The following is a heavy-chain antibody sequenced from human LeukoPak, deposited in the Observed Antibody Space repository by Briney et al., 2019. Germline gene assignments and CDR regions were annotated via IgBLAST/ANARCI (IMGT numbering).Heavy chain of an antibody. Sequence: NHGGSLRLSCAASGFTFSDYYMSWIRQAPGKGLEWVSYISSSGSTIYYADSVKGRFTISRDNAKNSLYLQMNSLRAEDTAVYYCARDPRDYSNYNWFDPWGQGTLVTVSS. D-gene: IGHD4-11*01. CDR2: ISSSGSTI. CDR1: GFTFSDYY. V-gene: IGHV3-11*04. J-gene: IGHJ5*02. CDR3: ARDPRDYSNYNWFDP.